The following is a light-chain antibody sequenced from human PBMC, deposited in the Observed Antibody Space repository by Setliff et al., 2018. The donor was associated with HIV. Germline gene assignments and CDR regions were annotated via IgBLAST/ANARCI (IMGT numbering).Light chain of an antibody. CDR3: ASYRSPATYV. CDR2: DVS. V-gene: IGLV2-14*03. J-gene: IGLJ1*01. CDR1: SSDVGCYDF. Sequence: QSALTQPASVSGSPGQSITISCIGTSSDVGCYDFVSWYQQRPDKAPKLIIFDVSERPSGVSHRFSGSKSGNTASLTISGLQTEDEGDYFCASYRSPATYVFGIGTKVTVL.